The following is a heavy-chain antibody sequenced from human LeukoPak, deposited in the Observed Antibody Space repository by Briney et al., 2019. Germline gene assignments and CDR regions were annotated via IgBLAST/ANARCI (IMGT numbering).Heavy chain of an antibody. CDR2: ISYDGSNK. J-gene: IGHJ6*01. V-gene: IGHV3-30-3*01. CDR1: GFTFSSYA. CDR3: ARVSRYCTNGVCYGPRDYYYYGMDV. D-gene: IGHD2-8*01. Sequence: GRSLRLSCAASGFTFSSYAMHWVRQAPGKGLEWVAVISYDGSNKYNADSVKGRFTISRDNSKNTLYLQMNSLRAEDTAVYYCARVSRYCTNGVCYGPRDYYYYGMDVWGQGTTVTVSS.